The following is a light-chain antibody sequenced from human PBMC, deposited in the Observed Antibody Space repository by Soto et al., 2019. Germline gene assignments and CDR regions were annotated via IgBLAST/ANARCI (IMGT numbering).Light chain of an antibody. CDR2: DAI. Sequence: EKLMSQSPATLSVSPGERVTLSCRASQNIHNHMSWFLQKPGQTPRLLIYDAIIRATGIQDRFSGSGSGTEITLTIRRLEPEDFAVYYCKQYATSPLTVGGGTKVDI. J-gene: IGKJ4*01. CDR3: KQYATSPLT. CDR1: QNIHNH. V-gene: IGKV3D-15*01.